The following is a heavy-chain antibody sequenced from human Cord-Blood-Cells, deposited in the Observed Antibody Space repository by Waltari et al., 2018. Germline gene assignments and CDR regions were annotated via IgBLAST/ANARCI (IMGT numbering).Heavy chain of an antibody. D-gene: IGHD2-15*01. CDR1: GFTVSSNY. J-gene: IGHJ4*02. CDR2: IDSGGST. CDR3: ARDVGPPDCSGGSCYSDY. V-gene: IGHV3-53*01. Sequence: EVQLVESGGGLIQPGGSLRLPCAASGFTVSSNYMSWVRQAPGTGLGRVSVIDSGGSTYYADYVKGRFTISREKSKNTLYLQMNSLRAEDTAVYYCARDVGPPDCSGGSCYSDYWGQGTLVTVSS.